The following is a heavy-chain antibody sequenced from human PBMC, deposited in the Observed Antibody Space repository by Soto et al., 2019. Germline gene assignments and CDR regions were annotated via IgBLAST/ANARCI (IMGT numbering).Heavy chain of an antibody. J-gene: IGHJ5*02. CDR3: ARDGEQQLVDNWFDP. CDR2: ISYSGAT. Sequence: SETLSLTCTVSGASISGYHWSWIRQPPGKGLECLGYISYSGATNYNPSLKSRVTMSTDTSTSTAYMELRSLRSDDTAVYYCARDGEQQLVDNWFDPWGQGTLVTVSS. CDR1: GASISGYH. D-gene: IGHD6-13*01. V-gene: IGHV4-59*01.